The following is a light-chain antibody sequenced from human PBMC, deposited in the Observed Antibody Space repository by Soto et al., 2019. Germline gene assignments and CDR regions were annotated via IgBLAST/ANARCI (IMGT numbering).Light chain of an antibody. CDR2: DTF. Sequence: ENVSTQSPGTLSSSPGERATLSCRASQRVSSNYVAWYQEKPGQAPRLVIYDTFTRATGIPDRFRGSGSGTDFTLTISRLEPEDFAVYYCQQYANSPYTFGQGTKLEIK. CDR3: QQYANSPYT. J-gene: IGKJ2*01. CDR1: QRVSSNY. V-gene: IGKV3-20*01.